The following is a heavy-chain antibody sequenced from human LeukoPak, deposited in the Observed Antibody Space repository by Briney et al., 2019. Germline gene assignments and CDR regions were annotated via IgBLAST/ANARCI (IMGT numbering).Heavy chain of an antibody. CDR1: GFTFSSYS. CDR3: AKEGPSRSHFDY. J-gene: IGHJ4*02. Sequence: GGSLRLSCAASGFTFSSYSMNWVRQAPGKGLEWVSAISGSGGSTYYADSVKGRFTISRDNSKNTLYLQMNSLRAEDMALYYCAKEGPSRSHFDYWGQGTLVTVSS. V-gene: IGHV3-23*01. CDR2: ISGSGGST.